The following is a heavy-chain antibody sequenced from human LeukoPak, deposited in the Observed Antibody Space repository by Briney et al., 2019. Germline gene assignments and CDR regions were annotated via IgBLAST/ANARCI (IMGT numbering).Heavy chain of an antibody. CDR3: AKDRYSSNWLGAFDC. CDR2: ISGSGSNI. V-gene: IGHV3-23*01. CDR1: GFTLSSYA. J-gene: IGHJ4*02. Sequence: PGGSLRLSCAASGFTLSSYAMGWVRQAPGKGLEWVSAISGSGSNIYYADSVKGRFTMSRDNSKNTVYLQMNSLRAEDTAVYYCAKDRYSSNWLGAFDCWGQGTLVTVSS. D-gene: IGHD6-13*01.